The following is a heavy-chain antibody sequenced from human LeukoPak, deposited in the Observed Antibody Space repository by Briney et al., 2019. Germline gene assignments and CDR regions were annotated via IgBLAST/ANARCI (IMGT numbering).Heavy chain of an antibody. Sequence: NPGGSLRLSCAASGFTFRTYSMNWVRQAPGKGQEWVSSISSGSGVIYYADSVKGRFTISRDNAQNSLYLQMNGLGAEDTAVYYCAGRSRSNGRCPFDSWGQGTLVTVSS. D-gene: IGHD2-15*01. CDR3: AGRSRSNGRCPFDS. CDR1: GFTFRTYS. J-gene: IGHJ4*02. V-gene: IGHV3-21*01. CDR2: ISSGSGVI.